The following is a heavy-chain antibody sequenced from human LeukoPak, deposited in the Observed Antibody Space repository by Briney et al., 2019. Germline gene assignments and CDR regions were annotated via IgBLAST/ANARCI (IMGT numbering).Heavy chain of an antibody. CDR2: INPSGGST. CDR3: ASWPRVWAFDI. Sequence: RGASVKVSCKAFGYTFTGYWMHWVRQAPGQGPEWMGIINPSGGSTSYAQKFQGRVTMTRDTSTSTVYMELSSLRSEDTAVYYCASWPRVWAFDIWGQGTMVTVSS. V-gene: IGHV1-46*01. D-gene: IGHD3-16*01. CDR1: GYTFTGYW. J-gene: IGHJ3*02.